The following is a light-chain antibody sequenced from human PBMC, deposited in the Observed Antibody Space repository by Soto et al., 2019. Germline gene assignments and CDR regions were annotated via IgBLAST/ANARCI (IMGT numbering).Light chain of an antibody. CDR1: QNVDSNY. V-gene: IGKV3-20*01. Sequence: IGLPPYPGTLSMTPGESAPLSSKARQNVDSNYLAWSRHKPGQAPRTIIFGASGRATGIPVRFSCSGSGTDLTLTISDLQPDDFATSYCQQYKSYSPRTFGQGTKVDIK. J-gene: IGKJ1*01. CDR3: QQYKSYSPRT. CDR2: GAS.